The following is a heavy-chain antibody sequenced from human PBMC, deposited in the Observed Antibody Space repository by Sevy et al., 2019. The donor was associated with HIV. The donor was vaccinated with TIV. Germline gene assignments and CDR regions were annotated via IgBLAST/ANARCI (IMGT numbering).Heavy chain of an antibody. CDR2: ISGSGGST. CDR3: ASAWEDIVLVVYALPVFDFDY. D-gene: IGHD2-8*02. V-gene: IGHV3-23*01. J-gene: IGHJ4*02. Sequence: GGFLRLSCAASGFTFSSYAMSWVRQAPGKGLEWVSAISGSGGSTYYADSVKGRFTISRDNSKNTLYLQMNSLRAEDTAVYYCASAWEDIVLVVYALPVFDFDYWGQGTLVTVSS. CDR1: GFTFSSYA.